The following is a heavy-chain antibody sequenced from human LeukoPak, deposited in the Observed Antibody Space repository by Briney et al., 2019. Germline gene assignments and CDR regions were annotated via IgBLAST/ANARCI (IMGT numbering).Heavy chain of an antibody. V-gene: IGHV3-23*01. CDR3: AKGTRVALTMVVTPFDY. D-gene: IGHD4-23*01. CDR1: GFTFSSYA. J-gene: IGHJ4*02. CDR2: ISGSGGST. Sequence: PGGSLRLSCAASGFTFSSYAMGWFRQAPGKGLEWVSAISGSGGSTYYADSVKGRFTISRDNPKNTLYLQMNSLRAEDTAVYYCAKGTRVALTMVVTPFDYWGQGTLVTVSS.